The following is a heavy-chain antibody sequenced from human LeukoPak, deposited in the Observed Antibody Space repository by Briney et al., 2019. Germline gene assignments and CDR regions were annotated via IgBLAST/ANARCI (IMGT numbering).Heavy chain of an antibody. CDR1: GYTFTSYY. J-gene: IGHJ4*02. D-gene: IGHD6-13*01. CDR3: ARDPGVAAALYYFDY. V-gene: IGHV1-46*01. CDR2: INPSGGST. Sequence: ASVKVSCKASGYTFTSYYIHWVRRAPGQGLEWMGIINPSGGSTRYAQKFQGRVIMTRDTSTSTVYMELTSLRSEDTAVYYCARDPGVAAALYYFDYWGQGTLVTVSS.